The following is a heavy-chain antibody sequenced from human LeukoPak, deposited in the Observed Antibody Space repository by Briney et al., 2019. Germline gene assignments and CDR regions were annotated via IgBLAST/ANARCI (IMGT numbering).Heavy chain of an antibody. CDR1: GFVFTIYT. J-gene: IGHJ4*02. Sequence: GGSLRLSCSASGFVFTIYTMYWVRQAPGKGPEYVSTISGSGNGFSIYYADSVKGRFTISRDDSKSILYLQMNGLRSEDTAVYYCVRDFGRIRGTPDSWGQGTLVTVSS. D-gene: IGHD3-3*01. CDR2: ISGSGNGFSI. V-gene: IGHV3-64D*06. CDR3: VRDFGRIRGTPDS.